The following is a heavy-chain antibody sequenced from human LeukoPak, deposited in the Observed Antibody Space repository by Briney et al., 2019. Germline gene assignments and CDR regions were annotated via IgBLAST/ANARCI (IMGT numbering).Heavy chain of an antibody. J-gene: IGHJ4*02. Sequence: ASVKVSCKASGYTFTSYYMHWVRQAPGQGLEWMGWINPNSGGTNYAQKFQGRVTMTRDTSISTAYMELSRLRSDDTAVYYCARARSGVPAAIPMGWGQGTLVTVSS. V-gene: IGHV1-2*02. CDR2: INPNSGGT. CDR3: ARARSGVPAAIPMG. D-gene: IGHD2-2*02. CDR1: GYTFTSYY.